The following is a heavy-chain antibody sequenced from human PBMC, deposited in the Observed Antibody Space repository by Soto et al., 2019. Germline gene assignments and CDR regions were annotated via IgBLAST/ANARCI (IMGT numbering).Heavy chain of an antibody. CDR3: ARDSTWGIGYFDY. J-gene: IGHJ4*02. CDR1: GGSISSYF. V-gene: IGHV4-59*01. D-gene: IGHD3-16*01. CDR2: IYYTGST. Sequence: SETLSLTCTVSGGSISSYFCSWIRQPPGKGLEWIGYIYYTGSTNYNPSLKSRVTISVDTSKNQFSLKLSSVTAADTAVYYCARDSTWGIGYFDYWGQGTLVTVSS.